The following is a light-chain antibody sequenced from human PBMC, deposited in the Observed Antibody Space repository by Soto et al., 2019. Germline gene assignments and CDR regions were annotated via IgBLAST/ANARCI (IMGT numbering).Light chain of an antibody. V-gene: IGKV3-15*01. CDR2: GAS. CDR3: QQYEDWPPYT. J-gene: IGKJ2*01. Sequence: EGELMHTTDTLCVSPGEGATLSCRANQSVRSNLAWYQQKPGQAPRLLIYGASTRATGVPPRFSGSGCGTEFTLTISNLQSADFGVYYCQQYEDWPPYTFGQGTKVDI. CDR1: QSVRSN.